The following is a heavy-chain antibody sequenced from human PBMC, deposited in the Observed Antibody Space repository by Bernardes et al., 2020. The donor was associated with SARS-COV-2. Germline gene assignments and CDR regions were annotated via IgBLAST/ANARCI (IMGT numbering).Heavy chain of an antibody. Sequence: GGSLRLSCAASGFTFSSYAMSWVRQAPGKGLEWVSAISGSGGSTYYADSVKGRFTISRDNSKNTLYLQMNSLRAEDTAVYYCAKDRRTVRYSSGWHSLGGQGTLVTVSS. CDR2: ISGSGGST. D-gene: IGHD6-19*01. V-gene: IGHV3-23*01. CDR3: AKDRRTVRYSSGWHSL. CDR1: GFTFSSYA. J-gene: IGHJ4*02.